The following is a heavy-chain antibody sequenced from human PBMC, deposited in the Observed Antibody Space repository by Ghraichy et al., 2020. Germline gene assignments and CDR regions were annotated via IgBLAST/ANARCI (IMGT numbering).Heavy chain of an antibody. Sequence: GGSLRLSCAASGFTFSSYGMHWVRQAPGKGLEWVAVITYDATKKFYVDSVKGRFTISRDNSKNTLYLQMNSLTTEDTAMYYCATGLESSGGWHYTELGHWGQGTLVTVSS. V-gene: IGHV3-30*19. CDR3: ATGLESSGGWHYTELGH. CDR2: ITYDATKK. J-gene: IGHJ4*02. D-gene: IGHD2-15*01. CDR1: GFTFSSYG.